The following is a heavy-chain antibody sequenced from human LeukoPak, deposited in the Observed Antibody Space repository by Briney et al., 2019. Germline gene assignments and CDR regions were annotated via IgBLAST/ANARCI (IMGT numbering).Heavy chain of an antibody. Sequence: GESLQISFKGSGYRFTDYWIGWVRQMPGKGREWMGIIYPGDSDTRYSPSFQGQVTISADKSINTAHLQWSSLKASDTAMYYCARGAAGTTPDYYYFGLDVWGQGTTVRVSS. V-gene: IGHV5-51*01. CDR1: GYRFTDYW. CDR3: ARGAAGTTPDYYYFGLDV. D-gene: IGHD1-7*01. CDR2: IYPGDSDT. J-gene: IGHJ6*02.